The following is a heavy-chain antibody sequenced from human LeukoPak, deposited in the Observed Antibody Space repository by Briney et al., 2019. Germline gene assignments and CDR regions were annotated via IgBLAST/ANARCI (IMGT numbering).Heavy chain of an antibody. CDR1: GFTFDDYG. Sequence: GGSLRLSCAASGFTFDDYGMSWVRQAPGKGLEWVSGINWNGGSTGYADSVKGRFTISRDNAKNSLHLQMNSLRAEDTALYYCAKRLSAIQGGALDIWGQGTMVTVSS. CDR3: AKRLSAIQGGALDI. CDR2: INWNGGST. D-gene: IGHD2-21*01. J-gene: IGHJ3*02. V-gene: IGHV3-20*04.